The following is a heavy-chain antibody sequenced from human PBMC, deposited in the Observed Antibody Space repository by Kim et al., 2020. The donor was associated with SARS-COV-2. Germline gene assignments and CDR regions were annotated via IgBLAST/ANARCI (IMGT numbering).Heavy chain of an antibody. D-gene: IGHD6-19*01. Sequence: NYAQKLQSRVTMTTDTSTSTAYMELRSLRSDDTAVYYCARGIAVAPDLDYWGQGTLVTVSS. J-gene: IGHJ4*02. CDR3: ARGIAVAPDLDY. V-gene: IGHV1-18*01.